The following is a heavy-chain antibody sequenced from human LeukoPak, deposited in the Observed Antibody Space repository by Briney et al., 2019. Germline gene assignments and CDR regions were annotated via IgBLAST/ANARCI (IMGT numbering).Heavy chain of an antibody. Sequence: ASVKVSCKASGYAFTSYYMHWVRQAPGQGLEWMGIINPSGGSTSYAQKFQGRVTMTRDTSTSTVYMELSSLRSEDTAVYYCARDDYDSSGYLGIDYWGQGTLVTVSS. D-gene: IGHD3-22*01. CDR1: GYAFTSYY. J-gene: IGHJ4*02. CDR2: INPSGGST. CDR3: ARDDYDSSGYLGIDY. V-gene: IGHV1-46*01.